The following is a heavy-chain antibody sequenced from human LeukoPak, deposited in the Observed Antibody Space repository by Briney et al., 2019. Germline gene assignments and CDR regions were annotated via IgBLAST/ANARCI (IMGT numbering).Heavy chain of an antibody. Sequence: GGSLRLSGSGSGFTFSNKAMHWVGQAPGKGLEYVSVISSTGGNTYYADSVKGRFTISRDNSKNTLYLQMSSLRAEDTAVYYCATGGLYSSSSELVPWGQGTLVTVSS. CDR3: ATGGLYSSSSELVP. D-gene: IGHD6-6*01. V-gene: IGHV3-64D*06. CDR2: ISSTGGNT. CDR1: GFTFSNKA. J-gene: IGHJ5*02.